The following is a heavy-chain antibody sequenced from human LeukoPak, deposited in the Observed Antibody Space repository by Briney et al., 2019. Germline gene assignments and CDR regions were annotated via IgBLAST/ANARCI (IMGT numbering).Heavy chain of an antibody. D-gene: IGHD3-22*01. Sequence: ASVRVSCTASGYTFTGYYMHWVRQAPGQGLEWMGAINSGDGGTTLPQKFQGRVTMTRDTSTSTVYMELSSLRSEDTAVYYCAREVSANYYDSSGYYIWDYWGQGTLVTVSS. CDR2: INSGDGGT. CDR3: AREVSANYYDSSGYYIWDY. J-gene: IGHJ4*02. CDR1: GYTFTGYY. V-gene: IGHV1-46*01.